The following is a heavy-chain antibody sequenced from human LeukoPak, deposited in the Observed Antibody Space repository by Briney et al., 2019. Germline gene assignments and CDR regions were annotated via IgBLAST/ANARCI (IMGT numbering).Heavy chain of an antibody. Sequence: GGSLRLSCAASGFTFSSYWMHWVRQARGEGLVWVSRIDPDDSGSTYADSVKGRFTISRDNAKNTLWLQMNSLRADDTAVYYCAGVRAGGNRAFDVWGQGTVVAVSS. V-gene: IGHV3-74*01. CDR2: IDPDDSGS. D-gene: IGHD4-23*01. CDR3: AGVRAGGNRAFDV. CDR1: GFTFSSYW. J-gene: IGHJ3*01.